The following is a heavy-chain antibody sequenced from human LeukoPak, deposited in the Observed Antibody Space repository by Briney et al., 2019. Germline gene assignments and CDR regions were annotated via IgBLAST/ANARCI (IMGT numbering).Heavy chain of an antibody. V-gene: IGHV1-8*01. J-gene: IGHJ6*02. CDR2: MNPNSGNT. CDR1: GYTFTSYD. Sequence: GASVKVSCTASGYTFTSYDINWVRQAPGHGLEWMGWMNPNSGNTGYAQKFQGRVTMTRNTSISTAYMELSSLRSEDTAVYYCARRGYNWNDLYYYYGIDVWGQGTTVTVSS. CDR3: ARRGYNWNDLYYYYGIDV. D-gene: IGHD1-1*01.